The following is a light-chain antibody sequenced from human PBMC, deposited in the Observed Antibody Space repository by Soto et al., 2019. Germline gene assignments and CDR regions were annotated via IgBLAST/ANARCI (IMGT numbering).Light chain of an antibody. Sequence: DIQMTQSPSSVSASVGDRVTITCRASQAITRSLAWYQQKPGEAPKLLIYAASILQSGVPSRFSGSGSGTDFTLTITRLQPEDFVRYYCQQANSFPFTFGPGTKV. V-gene: IGKV1-12*01. CDR3: QQANSFPFT. J-gene: IGKJ3*01. CDR1: QAITRS. CDR2: AAS.